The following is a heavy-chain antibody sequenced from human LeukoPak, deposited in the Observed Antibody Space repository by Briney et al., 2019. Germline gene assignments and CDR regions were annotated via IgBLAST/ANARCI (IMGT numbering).Heavy chain of an antibody. V-gene: IGHV3-9*01. CDR2: ISWNSGRI. CDR3: AKGPSYSNYVLGY. Sequence: EPGGSLRLSCAASRFTFDDYAMHWVRHAPGKGLEWVSGISWNSGRIVYADSVKGRFTISRDNAKNSLYLQMNSLRAEDTALYYCAKGPSYSNYVLGYWGQGTLVTVSS. D-gene: IGHD4-11*01. J-gene: IGHJ4*02. CDR1: RFTFDDYA.